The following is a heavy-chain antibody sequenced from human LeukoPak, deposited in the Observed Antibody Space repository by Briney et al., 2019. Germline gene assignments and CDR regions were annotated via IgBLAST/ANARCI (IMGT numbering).Heavy chain of an antibody. CDR1: DGSITNYD. J-gene: IGHJ6*03. Sequence: SETLSLTCTVSDGSITNYDWSWVRQPPGKGLEFIGHVHYSGTANYNPSLRSRVTISIDTSKYQFSLKLSSVTAADTAVYYCARDSGIAAAGTYYYYYMDVWGKGTTVTVSS. V-gene: IGHV4-59*01. CDR2: VHYSGTA. D-gene: IGHD6-13*01. CDR3: ARDSGIAAAGTYYYYYMDV.